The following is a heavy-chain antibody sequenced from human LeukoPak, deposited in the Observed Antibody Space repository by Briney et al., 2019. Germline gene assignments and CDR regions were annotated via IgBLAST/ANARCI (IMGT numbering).Heavy chain of an antibody. J-gene: IGHJ4*02. CDR3: ARDRGVGVLRYFDWPSGY. CDR1: GYTFTGYY. CDR2: INPNSGGT. V-gene: IGHV1-2*02. Sequence: GASVKVSCKASGYTFTGYYMHWVRQAPGQGLEWMGWINPNSGGTNYAQKFQGRVTMTRDTSISTAYMELSRLRSDDTAVYYRARDRGVGVLRYFDWPSGYWGQGTLVTVSS. D-gene: IGHD3-9*01.